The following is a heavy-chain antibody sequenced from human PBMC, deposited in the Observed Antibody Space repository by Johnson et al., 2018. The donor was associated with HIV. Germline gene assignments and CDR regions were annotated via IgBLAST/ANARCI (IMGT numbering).Heavy chain of an antibody. CDR3: ARGTGADDAFDI. CDR2: INWNGGAT. V-gene: IGHV3-20*03. Sequence: VQLVYSFFLFFLPFFSLPLSFSSSGFSFDDYGMTWVRQIAGKGLEWVSGINWNGGATVYADSVKGRFTISRDNAKNSLYLQMNSLRAEDTAVYYCARGTGADDAFDIWGQGTIVTVSS. D-gene: IGHD1-1*01. J-gene: IGHJ3*02. CDR1: GFSFDDYG.